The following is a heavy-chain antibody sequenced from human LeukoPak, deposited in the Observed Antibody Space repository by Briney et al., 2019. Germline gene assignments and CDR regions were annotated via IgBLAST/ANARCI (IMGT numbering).Heavy chain of an antibody. V-gene: IGHV3-21*01. J-gene: IGHJ4*02. Sequence: GGSLRLSCAASGFTFSSYHINWVRQAPGKGLEWVSSISSNSDYIYYANSVKGRFTISRDNAKNSLYLQMNSLRAEDTAVYYCARGLCGGDCYDYWGQGTLVTVSS. CDR2: ISSNSDYI. CDR3: ARGLCGGDCYDY. D-gene: IGHD2-21*01. CDR1: GFTFSSYH.